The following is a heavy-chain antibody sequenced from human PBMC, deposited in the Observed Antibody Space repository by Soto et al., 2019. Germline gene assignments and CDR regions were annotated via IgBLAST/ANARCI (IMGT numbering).Heavy chain of an antibody. J-gene: IGHJ5*02. Sequence: QVQLQESGPGLVKPSQTLSLTCTVSGGSISSGGYYWSWIRQHPGKGLEWIGYIYYSGSTYYNPSLKSRVTISVDTSKNQFSLKLSSVTAADTAVYYCALWAASSGYLYNWFDPWGQGTLVTVSS. V-gene: IGHV4-31*03. CDR1: GGSISSGGYY. CDR3: ALWAASSGYLYNWFDP. D-gene: IGHD3-22*01. CDR2: IYYSGST.